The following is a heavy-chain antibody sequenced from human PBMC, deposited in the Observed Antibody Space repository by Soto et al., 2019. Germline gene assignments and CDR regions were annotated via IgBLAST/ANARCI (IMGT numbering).Heavy chain of an antibody. D-gene: IGHD1-7*01. V-gene: IGHV4-4*02. Sequence: QVQLQESGPGLVKPSGTLSLTCAVSGGSISSSNWWSWVRQPPGKGLEWIGEIYHSGSTNYNPSLESRVTISVDKSKNQFSLKLSSVTAADTAVYYCACLSGITGTTAKFDYWGQGTLVTVSS. CDR1: GGSISSSNW. CDR2: IYHSGST. J-gene: IGHJ4*02. CDR3: ACLSGITGTTAKFDY.